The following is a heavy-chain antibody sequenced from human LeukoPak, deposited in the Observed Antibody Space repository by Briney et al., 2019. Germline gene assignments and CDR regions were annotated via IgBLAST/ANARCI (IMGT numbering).Heavy chain of an antibody. Sequence: LSLTCTVSGGSISSSSYYWGWIRQAPGKGLEWVSYISSSGSTIYYADSVKGRFTISRDNAKNSLYLQMNSLRAEDTAMYYCARSMTTDDYWGQGTLVTVSS. J-gene: IGHJ4*02. CDR1: GGSISSSSYY. V-gene: IGHV3-11*04. CDR3: ARSMTTDDY. CDR2: ISSSGSTI. D-gene: IGHD4-17*01.